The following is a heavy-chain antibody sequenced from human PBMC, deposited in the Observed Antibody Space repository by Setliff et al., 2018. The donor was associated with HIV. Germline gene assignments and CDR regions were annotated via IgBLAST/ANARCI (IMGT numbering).Heavy chain of an antibody. J-gene: IGHJ3*01. CDR2: IDSNGRP. Sequence: PSETLSLTCIVSGAGISGYSWSWIRQPPGKGLEWIGDIDSNGRPNYNTSLNSRLTVSADPSKNQISMKLSSVTTADTAIYYCARLFSNGVCRPVGDHVFDVWGQGTMVTVSS. CDR1: GAGISGYS. V-gene: IGHV4-4*09. CDR3: ARLFSNGVCRPVGDHVFDV. D-gene: IGHD2-8*01.